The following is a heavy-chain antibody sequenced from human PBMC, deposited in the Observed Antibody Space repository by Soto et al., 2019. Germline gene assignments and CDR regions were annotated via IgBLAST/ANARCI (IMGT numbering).Heavy chain of an antibody. V-gene: IGHV2-70*11. CDR1: GFSLSTSGKC. J-gene: IGHJ5*02. Sequence: SGPTLVTPPQTLTLPCIFSGFSLSTSGKCVSWIRQPPGKALEWLARIGWDDDKYYNTSLKTRLTISKDTSKNQVVLTMTNMDPVDTATYYCALTRVLGYCSSTSCPNWFDPWGQGTLVTVSS. D-gene: IGHD2-2*01. CDR3: ALTRVLGYCSSTSCPNWFDP. CDR2: IGWDDDK.